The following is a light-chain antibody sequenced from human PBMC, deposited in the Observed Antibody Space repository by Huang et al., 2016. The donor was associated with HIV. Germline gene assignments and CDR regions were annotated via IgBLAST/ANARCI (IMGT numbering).Light chain of an antibody. V-gene: IGKV3-15*01. CDR1: ESVSSS. CDR2: DAS. CDR3: QQYNDWPPIT. Sequence: EIVMTQSPDTLSVFPGERVTLSCRASESVSSSLAWYQQKSGQAPRRLIYDASTRATGIPARFSGSGSGTEFTLTINSLLSEDFAVYYCQQYNDWPPITFGQETRLDMK. J-gene: IGKJ5*01.